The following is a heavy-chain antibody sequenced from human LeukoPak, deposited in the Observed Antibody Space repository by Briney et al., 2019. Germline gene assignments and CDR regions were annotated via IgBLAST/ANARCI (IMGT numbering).Heavy chain of an antibody. CDR2: ISSSGSTI. CDR3: ARYTARFDY. Sequence: PGGSLRLSCAASGFTFSSYEMNWVRQAPGKGLEWVSYISSSGSTIYYADSVKGRFTISRDNAKNSLYLQMNSLRAEDTAVYYCARYTARFDYWGQGTLVTVSS. D-gene: IGHD5-18*01. V-gene: IGHV3-48*03. J-gene: IGHJ4*02. CDR1: GFTFSSYE.